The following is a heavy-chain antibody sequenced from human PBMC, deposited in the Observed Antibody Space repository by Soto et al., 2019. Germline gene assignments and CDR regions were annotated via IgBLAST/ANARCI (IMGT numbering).Heavy chain of an antibody. CDR1: GFTFSHYN. V-gene: IGHV3-48*02. CDR2: IGAGSSPT. CDR3: VRDNRLRFFGWPQFDP. D-gene: IGHD3-9*01. Sequence: PGGSLRLSCTASGFTFSHYNMNWVRQTPGKGLDWVSYIGAGSSPTYYADSVKGRFTISRDNAQNSLFLQMNSLTDEDTAVYYCVRDNRLRFFGWPQFDPWGQGTLVNVSS. J-gene: IGHJ5*02.